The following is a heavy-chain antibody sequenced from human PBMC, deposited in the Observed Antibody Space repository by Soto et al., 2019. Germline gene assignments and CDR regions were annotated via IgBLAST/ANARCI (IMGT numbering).Heavy chain of an antibody. D-gene: IGHD4-4*01. V-gene: IGHV1-3*01. J-gene: IGHJ6*02. CDR1: GYIFVNYG. CDR3: ASSYSNYALIDYYYYGMDV. Sequence: ASVKVSCKASGYIFVNYGIAWVRQAPGQRLEWMGWINAGNGNTKYSQKFQGRVTITRDTSASTAYMELSSLRSEDTAVYYCASSYSNYALIDYYYYGMDVWGQGTTVTVSS. CDR2: INAGNGNT.